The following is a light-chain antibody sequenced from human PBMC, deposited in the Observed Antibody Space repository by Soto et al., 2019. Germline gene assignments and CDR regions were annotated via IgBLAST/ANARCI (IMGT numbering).Light chain of an antibody. CDR1: QDISNY. J-gene: IGKJ5*01. CDR3: QQYDNLPIT. Sequence: EIQLTQSPSSLYALVGDRVTMPFQASQDISNYLNWYQQKPGKAPKLLIYDASNLETGVPSRFSGSGSGTDFTFTISSLQPEDIATYYCQQYDNLPITFGQGTRLAI. CDR2: DAS. V-gene: IGKV1-33*01.